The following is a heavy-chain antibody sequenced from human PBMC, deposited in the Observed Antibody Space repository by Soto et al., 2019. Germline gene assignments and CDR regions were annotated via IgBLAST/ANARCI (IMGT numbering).Heavy chain of an antibody. CDR3: GAQDYGAKGYYFET. D-gene: IGHD4-17*01. Sequence: QLQLHESGPGLVRPSETLSLTCTVSSGSISSSSSYWGWIRQPPGQGLEWIGSLYYSGKTYYNPSLMSRVTISIESSKTQFSLKLNSLTTADTALYYGGAQDYGAKGYYFETWGQGTLVTVSS. CDR2: LYYSGKT. J-gene: IGHJ4*02. V-gene: IGHV4-39*01. CDR1: SGSISSSSSY.